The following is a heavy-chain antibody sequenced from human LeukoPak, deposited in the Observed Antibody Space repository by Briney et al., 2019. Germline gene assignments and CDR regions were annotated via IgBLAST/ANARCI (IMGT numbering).Heavy chain of an antibody. CDR2: IYYSGST. J-gene: IGHJ5*02. Sequence: PSETLSLTCTVSGGSISSYYWSWIRQPPGKGLEWIGYIYYSGSTNYNPSLKSRVTISVDTSKNQFSLKLSSVTAADTAVYYCASSIVAAGTESGWFDPWGQGTLVTVSS. V-gene: IGHV4-59*01. D-gene: IGHD6-13*01. CDR1: GGSISSYY. CDR3: ASSIVAAGTESGWFDP.